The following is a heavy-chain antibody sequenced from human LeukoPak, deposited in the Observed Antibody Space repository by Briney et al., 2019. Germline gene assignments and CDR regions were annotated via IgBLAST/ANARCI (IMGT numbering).Heavy chain of an antibody. CDR2: ISSRSSDI. D-gene: IGHD3-3*01. Sequence: GGSLRLSCAASGFTFSSYSMNWVRQAPGKGLEWVSSISSRSSDIYYADSVKGRFTISRDNAKNSLYLQMNSLRAEDTAVYYCARGQQAGVGWGQGTLVTVSS. V-gene: IGHV3-21*01. CDR1: GFTFSSYS. J-gene: IGHJ4*02. CDR3: ARGQQAGVG.